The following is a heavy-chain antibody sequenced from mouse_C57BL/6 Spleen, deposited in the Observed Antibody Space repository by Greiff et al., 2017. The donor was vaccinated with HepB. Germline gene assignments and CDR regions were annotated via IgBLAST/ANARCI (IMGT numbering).Heavy chain of an antibody. V-gene: IGHV1-81*01. CDR3: ARPHYGYDLYFDV. D-gene: IGHD2-2*01. CDR1: GYTFTSYG. Sequence: VQLQESGAELARPGASVKLSCKASGYTFTSYGISWVKQRTGQGLEWIGEIYPRSGNTYYNEKFKGKATLTADKSSSTAYMELRSLTSEDSAVYFCARPHYGYDLYFDVWGTGTTVTVSS. CDR2: IYPRSGNT. J-gene: IGHJ1*03.